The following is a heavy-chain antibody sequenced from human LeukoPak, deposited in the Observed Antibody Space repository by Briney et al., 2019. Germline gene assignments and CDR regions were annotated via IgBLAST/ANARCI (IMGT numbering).Heavy chain of an antibody. CDR1: GFTFSTSA. D-gene: IGHD3-22*01. CDR2: ISSNGGST. CDR3: VKLPYSDTSAYYVDY. V-gene: IGHV3-64D*06. Sequence: GGSLRLSCSASGFTFSTSAIHWVRQAPGKGLEYVSAISSNGGSTYYAGSVKGRFTISRDNSKNTLSLQMSSLRPEDTAVYYCVKLPYSDTSAYYVDYWGQGTLVTVSS. J-gene: IGHJ4*02.